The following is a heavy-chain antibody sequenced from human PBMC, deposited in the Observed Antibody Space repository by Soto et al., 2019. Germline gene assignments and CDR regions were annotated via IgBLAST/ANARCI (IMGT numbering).Heavy chain of an antibody. CDR3: AREISGGGTLNWFDP. V-gene: IGHV1-2*02. D-gene: IGHD2-8*02. CDR2: VSPKSGGT. J-gene: IGHJ5*02. CDR1: GYNFSDYY. Sequence: KVSCKASGYNFSDYYIHWVRQAPGQGLEWLGWVSPKSGGTNYAQKFKGRVTMTRDTSSNTVYMDLSGLKSDDTAVFYCAREISGGGTLNWFDPWGQGTLVTVSS.